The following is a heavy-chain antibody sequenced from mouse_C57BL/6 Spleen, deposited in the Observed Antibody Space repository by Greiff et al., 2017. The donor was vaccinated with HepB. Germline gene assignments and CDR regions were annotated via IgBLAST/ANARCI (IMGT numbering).Heavy chain of an antibody. D-gene: IGHD2-4*01. CDR1: GYTFTGYW. CDR2: IFPGSGST. V-gene: IGHV1-9*01. J-gene: IGHJ1*03. CDR3: ARLYYEYRYWYFDV. Sequence: QVQLQQSGAELMKPGASVKLSCKASGYTFTGYWIEWVKQRPGHGLEWIGEIFPGSGSTNYNEKFKGKATLTADTSSNTAYMQLSSLTTEDSAIYYCARLYYEYRYWYFDVWGKGTTVTVSS.